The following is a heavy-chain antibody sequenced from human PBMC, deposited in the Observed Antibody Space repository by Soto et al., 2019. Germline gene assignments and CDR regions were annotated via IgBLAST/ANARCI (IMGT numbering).Heavy chain of an antibody. CDR1: GYSFTSYW. Sequence: GESLKISCKGSGYSFTSYWISWVRQMPGKGLEWMGRIDPSDSYTNYSPSFQGHVTISADKSISTAYLQWSSLKASDTAMYYCARYVVVPADAGYYYYGMDVWGQGTTVTVSS. D-gene: IGHD2-2*01. V-gene: IGHV5-10-1*01. CDR3: ARYVVVPADAGYYYYGMDV. CDR2: IDPSDSYT. J-gene: IGHJ6*02.